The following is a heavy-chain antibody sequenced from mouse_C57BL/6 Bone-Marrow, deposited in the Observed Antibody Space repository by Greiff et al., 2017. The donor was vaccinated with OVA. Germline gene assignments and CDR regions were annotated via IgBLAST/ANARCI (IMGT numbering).Heavy chain of an antibody. V-gene: IGHV1-55*01. CDR1: GYTFTSYW. CDR3: ARYHYYGSSYGFFDY. D-gene: IGHD1-1*01. CDR2: IYPGSGST. J-gene: IGHJ2*01. Sequence: QVQLQQPGAELVKPGASVKLSCKASGYTFTSYWMHWVKQRPGQGLEWIGDIYPGSGSTNYNEKFKSKATLTVDTSSSTAYMQLSSLTSEDSAVYYCARYHYYGSSYGFFDYWGQGTTLTVSS.